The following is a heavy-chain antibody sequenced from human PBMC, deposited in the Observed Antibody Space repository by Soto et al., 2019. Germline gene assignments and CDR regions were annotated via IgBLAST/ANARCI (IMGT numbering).Heavy chain of an antibody. D-gene: IGHD3-10*01. CDR1: GGTFSSYA. CDR3: AREGYYGSGSYSV. CDR2: IIPIFGTA. V-gene: IGHV1-69*13. J-gene: IGHJ6*02. Sequence: ASVKVSCKASGGTFSSYAISWVRQAPGQGLEWMGGIIPIFGTANYAQKFQGRVTITADESASTAYMELSSLRSEDTAAYYCAREGYYGSGSYSVWGQGTTVTVSS.